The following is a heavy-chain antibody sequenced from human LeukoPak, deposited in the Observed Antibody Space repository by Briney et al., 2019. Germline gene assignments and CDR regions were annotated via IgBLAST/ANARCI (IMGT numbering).Heavy chain of an antibody. V-gene: IGHV3-7*01. CDR3: AYTNNLKY. D-gene: IGHD3-16*01. J-gene: IGHJ4*02. CDR2: IKHDGSEK. Sequence: GGSLRLSCAASGLTLSGQWMNWVRQAPGQGLEWVANIKHDGSEKYYVDSVKGRFTISRDDAKNSLSLQMNSVRAEDTAVYYCAYTNNLKYWGQGTLVTVSS. CDR1: GLTLSGQW.